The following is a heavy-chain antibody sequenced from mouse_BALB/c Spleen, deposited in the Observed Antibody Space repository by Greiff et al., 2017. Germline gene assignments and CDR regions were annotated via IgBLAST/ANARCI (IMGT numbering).Heavy chain of an antibody. J-gene: IGHJ3*01. CDR3: ARGHGNWFAY. Sequence: EVQLQQSGPELVKPGASVKISCKASGYSFTGYYMHWVKQSHVKSLEWIGRINPYNGATSYNQNFKDKASLTVDKSSSTAYMELHSLTSEDSAVYCCARGHGNWFAYWGQGTLVTVSA. D-gene: IGHD2-1*01. CDR1: GYSFTGYY. CDR2: INPYNGAT. V-gene: IGHV1-31*01.